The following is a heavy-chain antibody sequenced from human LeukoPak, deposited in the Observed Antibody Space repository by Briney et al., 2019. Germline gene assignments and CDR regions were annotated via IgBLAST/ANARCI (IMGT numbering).Heavy chain of an antibody. CDR2: INHSGST. CDR3: ARDTKRWRPFDY. CDR1: GGSFSGYY. V-gene: IGHV4-34*01. D-gene: IGHD4-23*01. Sequence: SETLSLTCAVYGGSFSGYYWIWIRQPPGKGLEWIGEINHSGSTNYNPSLKSRVTISVDTSKNQFSLKLSSVTAADTAVYYCARDTKRWRPFDYWGQGTLVTVSS. J-gene: IGHJ4*02.